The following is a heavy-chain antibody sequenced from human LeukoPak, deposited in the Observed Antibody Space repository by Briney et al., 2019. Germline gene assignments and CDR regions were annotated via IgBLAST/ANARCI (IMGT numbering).Heavy chain of an antibody. V-gene: IGHV3-21*01. Sequence: GRSLRLSCAVSGFTFNTYAMTWVRQAPGKGLEWVSSISSSGSYIYYADSVKGRFTISRDNAKNSLYLQMNSLSVEDTALYYCARDGGRYDKDDYWGRGTLVTVSS. D-gene: IGHD3-10*01. J-gene: IGHJ4*02. CDR3: ARDGGRYDKDDY. CDR1: GFTFNTYA. CDR2: ISSSGSYI.